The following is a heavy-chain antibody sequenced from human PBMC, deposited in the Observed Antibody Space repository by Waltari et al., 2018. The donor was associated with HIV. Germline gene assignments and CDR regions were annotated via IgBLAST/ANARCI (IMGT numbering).Heavy chain of an antibody. V-gene: IGHV1-3*01. CDR1: GYNFTSYG. CDR2: VNPDNGNT. D-gene: IGHD2-15*01. CDR3: VRGPTCSGGTCYSFFDY. Sequence: QVQLVQSGAEVKKPGASVTISCKASGYNFTSYGIHWVRQAPGQRPEWMAWVNPDNGNTKYSRILQGRVTVTRDTFTNTAYMALSSLRSGETAIYYCVRGPTCSGGTCYSFFDYWGQGTVVSVSS. J-gene: IGHJ4*02.